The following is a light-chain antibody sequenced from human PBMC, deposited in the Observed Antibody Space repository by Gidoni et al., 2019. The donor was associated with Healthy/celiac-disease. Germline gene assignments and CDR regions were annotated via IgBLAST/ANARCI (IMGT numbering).Light chain of an antibody. CDR1: SSDVGDYNY. CDR2: DVS. CDR3: SSYISSSTVV. Sequence: QSALTQPASVSGSPGQSITISCTGTSSDVGDYNYVSWYQQHPGKAPKLMIYDVSNRPSGVSNRFSGSKSGNTASLTISGLQAEDEADYYCSSYISSSTVVFGGGTKLTVI. V-gene: IGLV2-14*03. J-gene: IGLJ2*01.